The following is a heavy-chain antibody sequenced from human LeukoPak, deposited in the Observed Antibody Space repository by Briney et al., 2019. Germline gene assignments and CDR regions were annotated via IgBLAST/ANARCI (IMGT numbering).Heavy chain of an antibody. Sequence: SETLYLTCTVSGGSISSYYWSWIRQPPGKGLEWMGYIYYSGSTNYNPSLKSRVTISVDTSKNQFSLKLSSVPAADTAVYYCARYYGSGSFFRFDPWGQRTLVTVSS. CDR1: GGSISSYY. CDR2: IYYSGST. V-gene: IGHV4-59*01. D-gene: IGHD3-10*01. J-gene: IGHJ5*02. CDR3: ARYYGSGSFFRFDP.